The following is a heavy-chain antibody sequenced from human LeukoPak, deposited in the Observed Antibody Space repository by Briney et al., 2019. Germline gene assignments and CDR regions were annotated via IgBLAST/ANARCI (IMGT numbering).Heavy chain of an antibody. J-gene: IGHJ6*03. Sequence: NLGGSLRLSCAASGFSFRSYSMNWVRQAPGKGLEWVSYISSSSTYTYYADSLKGRFTISRDNAKNSLYLQMNSLTAEDTAVYYCARDAYGDYPQYYMDVWGNGTTVTVSS. CDR1: GFSFRSYS. V-gene: IGHV3-21*01. CDR2: ISSSSTYT. CDR3: ARDAYGDYPQYYMDV. D-gene: IGHD4-17*01.